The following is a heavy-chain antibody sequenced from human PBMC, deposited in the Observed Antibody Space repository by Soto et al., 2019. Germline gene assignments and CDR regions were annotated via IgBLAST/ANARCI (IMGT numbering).Heavy chain of an antibody. CDR1: GYTFTSYA. Sequence: ASVKVSCKASGYTFTSYAIHWVRQAPGQRLEWMGWINAGNGNTKYSQKFQGRVTITRDTSASTAYMELSSLRSEDTAVYYCARLYSGYDYGSLGYWGQGTLVTVSS. V-gene: IGHV1-3*01. D-gene: IGHD5-12*01. J-gene: IGHJ4*02. CDR3: ARLYSGYDYGSLGY. CDR2: INAGNGNT.